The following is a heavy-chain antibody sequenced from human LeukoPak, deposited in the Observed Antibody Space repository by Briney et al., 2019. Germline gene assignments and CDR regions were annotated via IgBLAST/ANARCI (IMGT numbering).Heavy chain of an antibody. V-gene: IGHV1-2*02. CDR3: ARGGWGRYLEPYYFDY. CDR1: GYTFTSYG. J-gene: IGHJ4*02. CDR2: INPKTGDT. D-gene: IGHD3-3*01. Sequence: ASVKVSCKASGYTFTSYGLSWVRQAPGQGLECMGWINPKTGDTNYAQTFQGRVTMTRDTSISTAYMELGRLRSDDTAVYYCARGGWGRYLEPYYFDYWGQGILVTVSS.